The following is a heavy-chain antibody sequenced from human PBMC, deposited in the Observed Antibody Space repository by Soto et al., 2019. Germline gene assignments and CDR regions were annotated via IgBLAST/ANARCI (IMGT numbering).Heavy chain of an antibody. J-gene: IGHJ6*02. CDR2: ISYDGSNK. CDR1: GFTFSSYA. D-gene: IGHD2-15*01. Sequence: PGGSLRLSCAASGFTFSSYAMHWVRQAPGKGLEWVAVISYDGSNKYYADSVKGRFTISRDNSKNTLYLQMNSLRAEDTAVYYCARDRKDYYYGMDVWGQGITVTVSS. V-gene: IGHV3-30-3*01. CDR3: ARDRKDYYYGMDV.